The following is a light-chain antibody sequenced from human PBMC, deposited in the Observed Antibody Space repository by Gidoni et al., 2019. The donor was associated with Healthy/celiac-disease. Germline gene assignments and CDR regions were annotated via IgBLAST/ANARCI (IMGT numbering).Light chain of an antibody. V-gene: IGKV3-15*01. CDR1: QRVSSN. CDR2: GAS. CDR3: QQYNNWPYT. Sequence: EIVMTQSPATLSVSPGERATLSCRASQRVSSNLAWYQQKPGQAPRLLIYGASTRATGIPARFSGSGSGTELPLTISSLQSEDFAVYYCQQYNNWPYTFGQXTKLEIK. J-gene: IGKJ2*01.